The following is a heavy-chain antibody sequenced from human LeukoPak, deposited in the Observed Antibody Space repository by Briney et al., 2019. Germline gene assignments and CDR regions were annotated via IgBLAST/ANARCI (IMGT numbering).Heavy chain of an antibody. V-gene: IGHV4-38-2*01. J-gene: IGHJ4*02. CDR1: GYSISSGYY. CDR3: ARSVFPDIVVVPAAAYDY. CDR2: IYHGRST. D-gene: IGHD2-2*01. Sequence: SETVSLTCAVSGYSISSGYYWGWIRQPPGKGLEWIGSIYHGRSTYYNPSLKSRVTISVDTSKNQFSLKLSSVTAADTAVYYCARSVFPDIVVVPAAAYDYWGQGTLVTVSS.